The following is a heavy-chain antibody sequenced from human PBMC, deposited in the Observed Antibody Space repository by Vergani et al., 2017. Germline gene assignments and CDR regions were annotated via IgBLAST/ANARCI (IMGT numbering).Heavy chain of an antibody. Sequence: EVHLEESGGGLVQPGGSLRLSCAASGFTFGDYYMAWIRLAPGKGLEWVSAINRGSTTYYADSVKGRFTISRDNSKNTVFLQMHSLRAEDTAIYYCVKEKIDLGSYFFDSWGHGILVTVSS. J-gene: IGHJ4*01. D-gene: IGHD2/OR15-2a*01. CDR3: VKEKIDLGSYFFDS. CDR1: GFTFGDYY. V-gene: IGHV3-66*01. CDR2: INRGSTT.